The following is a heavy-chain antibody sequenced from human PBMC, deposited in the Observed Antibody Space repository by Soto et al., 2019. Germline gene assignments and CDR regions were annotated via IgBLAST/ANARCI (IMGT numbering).Heavy chain of an antibody. CDR1: GYTFTSYD. D-gene: IGHD6-19*01. Sequence: QVQLVQSGAEVKKPGASVKVSCKASGYTFTSYDINWVRQATGQGLEWMGWMNPNSGNTGYAQKFQGRVTMTRNTSISTVYMELSRLRSEDTAVYYCARGEYSSGWYFWFDPWGQGTLVTVSS. CDR2: MNPNSGNT. CDR3: ARGEYSSGWYFWFDP. V-gene: IGHV1-8*01. J-gene: IGHJ5*02.